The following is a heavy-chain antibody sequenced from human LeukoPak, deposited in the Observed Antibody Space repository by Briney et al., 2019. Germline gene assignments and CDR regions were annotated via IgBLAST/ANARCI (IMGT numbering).Heavy chain of an antibody. J-gene: IGHJ4*02. CDR1: GGSISSSSYY. V-gene: IGHV4-39*01. D-gene: IGHD1-26*01. CDR3: ARIVGASDY. Sequence: ETPSLTCTVSGGSISSSSYYWGWIRQPPGKGLEWIGSIYYSGSTYYNPSLKSRVTISVDTSKNQFSLKLSSVTAADTAVYYCARIVGASDYWGQGTLVTVSA. CDR2: IYYSGST.